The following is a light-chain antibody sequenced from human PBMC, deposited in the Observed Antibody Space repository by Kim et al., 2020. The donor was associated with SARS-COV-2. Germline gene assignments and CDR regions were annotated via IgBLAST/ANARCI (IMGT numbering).Light chain of an antibody. CDR1: NDINIDDYK. CDR3: MIWATTAWV. V-gene: IGLV5-37*01. J-gene: IGLJ3*02. Sequence: QLVLTQPPSSSASPGESARLTCTLPNDINIDDYKIYWYQQKPGSPPRYLLYYYSHSNKGQGAGVPSRFSGSKDSSANTGILLITGLQSEDEADYYCMIWATTAWVFGGGTQLTVL. CDR2: YYSHSNK.